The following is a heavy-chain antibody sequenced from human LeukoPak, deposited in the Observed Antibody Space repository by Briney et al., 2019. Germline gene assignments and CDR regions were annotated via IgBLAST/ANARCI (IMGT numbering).Heavy chain of an antibody. J-gene: IGHJ4*02. CDR1: GYTFTGYY. V-gene: IGHV1-2*02. CDR3: ARASGSYSEYPTPPDY. D-gene: IGHD1-26*01. Sequence: ASVKVSCKASGYTFTGYYMHWVRQAPGQGLEWMGWINPNSGGTNYAQKLQGRVTMTTDTSTSTAYMELGSLRSDDTAVYYCARASGSYSEYPTPPDYWGQGTLVTVSS. CDR2: INPNSGGT.